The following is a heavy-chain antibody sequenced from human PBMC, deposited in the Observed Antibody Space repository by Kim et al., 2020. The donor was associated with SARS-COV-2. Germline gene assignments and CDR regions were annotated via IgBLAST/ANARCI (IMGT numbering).Heavy chain of an antibody. CDR3: ARLDYSGGWYVDY. V-gene: IGHV3-7*01. CDR1: GFTFSSYW. CDR2: IKEDESEK. Sequence: GGSLRLSCAASGFTFSSYWMSWVRQAPGRGLEWVAYIKEDESEKYYAGSVRGRFTTSRDNAKKSLSLQMNSLRAEDTAVYYCARLDYSGGWYVDYWGQGTRVTVSS. J-gene: IGHJ4*02. D-gene: IGHD6-19*01.